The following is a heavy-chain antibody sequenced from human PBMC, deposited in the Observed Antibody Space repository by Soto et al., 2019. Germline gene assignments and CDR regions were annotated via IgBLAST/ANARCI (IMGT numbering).Heavy chain of an antibody. Sequence: QLQLQESGPGLVKPSETLSLTCTVSGGSISSSSYYWGWIRQPPGKGLEWIGSIYYSGSTYYNPSLKSRVTISVDTSKNQSSLKLSSVTAADTAVYYCARPALRFLEWLPYAFDIWGQGTMVTVSS. CDR3: ARPALRFLEWLPYAFDI. V-gene: IGHV4-39*01. D-gene: IGHD3-3*01. CDR1: GGSISSSSYY. J-gene: IGHJ3*02. CDR2: IYYSGST.